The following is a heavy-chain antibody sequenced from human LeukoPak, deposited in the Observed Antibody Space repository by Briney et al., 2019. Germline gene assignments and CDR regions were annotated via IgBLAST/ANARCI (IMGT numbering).Heavy chain of an antibody. CDR3: AASPWLAQFDY. Sequence: GGSLRLSRAASGFTVISNYMTWVREAPGKGLVWVSVIYGGGVTLYADSVKGRFTISRDNYKNTIYLQMNSLRAEDTAVYYCAASPWLAQFDYWGQGALVTVSS. J-gene: IGHJ4*02. CDR2: IYGGGVT. D-gene: IGHD6-19*01. V-gene: IGHV3-53*01. CDR1: GFTVISNY.